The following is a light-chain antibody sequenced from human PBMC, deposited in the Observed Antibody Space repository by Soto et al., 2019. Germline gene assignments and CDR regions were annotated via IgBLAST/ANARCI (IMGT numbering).Light chain of an antibody. J-gene: IGKJ2*01. V-gene: IGKV3-20*01. Sequence: EIVLTQSPGTLSLSSGERATLSCRASQSVTTNYLAWYRQRPGLAPRLLIFGASTRATGIPYRFSGSGSGTEFTLTISRLEPEDFAVYYCQQYGSSPYTFGQGTKLEIK. CDR1: QSVTTNY. CDR3: QQYGSSPYT. CDR2: GAS.